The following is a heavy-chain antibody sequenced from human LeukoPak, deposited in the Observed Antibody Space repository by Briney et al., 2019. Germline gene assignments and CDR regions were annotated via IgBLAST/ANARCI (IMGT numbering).Heavy chain of an antibody. CDR3: ARDRFRVVVIDLFDY. CDR2: ISYDGSNK. V-gene: IGHV3-30-3*01. J-gene: IGHJ4*02. Sequence: GGSLRLSCAASGFTFSSYAMHWVRQAPGKGLEWVAVISYDGSNKYYADSVKGRFTISRDNSKNTLYLQMNSLRAEDTAVYYCARDRFRVVVIDLFDYWGQGTLVTVSS. D-gene: IGHD3-22*01. CDR1: GFTFSSYA.